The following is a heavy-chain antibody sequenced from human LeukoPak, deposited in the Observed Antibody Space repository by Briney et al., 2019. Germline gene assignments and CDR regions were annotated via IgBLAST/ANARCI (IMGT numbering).Heavy chain of an antibody. CDR3: ARRPYPLNWNSRGYYFDY. J-gene: IGHJ4*02. CDR1: GGSFSGYY. Sequence: SETLSLTCAVYGGSFSGYYWSWIRQPPGKGLEWIGEINHSGSTNYNPSLKSRVTISVDTSKNQFSLKLSSVTAADTAVYYCARRPYPLNWNSRGYYFDYWGQGTLVAVSS. D-gene: IGHD1-7*01. V-gene: IGHV4-34*01. CDR2: INHSGST.